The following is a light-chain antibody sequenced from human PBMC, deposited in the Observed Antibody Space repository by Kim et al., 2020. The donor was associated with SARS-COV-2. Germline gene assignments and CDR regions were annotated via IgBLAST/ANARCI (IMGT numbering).Light chain of an antibody. CDR3: QQNSNWPLT. CDR2: DAF. J-gene: IGKJ4*01. V-gene: IGKV3-11*01. CDR1: QSVSSY. Sequence: EIVLTQSPATLSLSPGERATLSCRASQSVSSYLAWYQQKPGQPPRLLIYDAFNRATVIPARFSGSGSGTNFTLTISSLEPEDFAVYYWQQNSNWPLTFGGGTKVDIK.